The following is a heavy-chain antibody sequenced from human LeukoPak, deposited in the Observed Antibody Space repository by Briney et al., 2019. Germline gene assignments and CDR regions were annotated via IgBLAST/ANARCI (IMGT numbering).Heavy chain of an antibody. J-gene: IGHJ6*03. CDR3: AKDAITVFGVPYYYMDV. CDR1: GLRFNSYG. D-gene: IGHD3-3*01. Sequence: GGSLRLSCAASGLRFNSYGMHWVRQAQGKGLEWVAFIRYDESNKYYADSVKGRFTISRDNSKNTLYLQMNNLRAEDTAVYYCAKDAITVFGVPYYYMDVWGKGTTVTVSS. CDR2: IRYDESNK. V-gene: IGHV3-30*02.